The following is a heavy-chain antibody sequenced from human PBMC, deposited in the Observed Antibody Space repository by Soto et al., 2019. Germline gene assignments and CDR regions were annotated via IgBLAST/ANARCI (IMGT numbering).Heavy chain of an antibody. Sequence: GGSLRLSCAASGFTFSSYAMNWVRQTQEKGLEWVSSISSTSSYTHYSDSVKGRFTISRDNANNSLFLQMNSLRAEDTAVYYCARDSRDYVSVPFRNWFDPWGQGTLVTVSS. CDR2: ISSTSSYT. J-gene: IGHJ5*02. D-gene: IGHD3-16*01. CDR1: GFTFSSYA. V-gene: IGHV3-21*01. CDR3: ARDSRDYVSVPFRNWFDP.